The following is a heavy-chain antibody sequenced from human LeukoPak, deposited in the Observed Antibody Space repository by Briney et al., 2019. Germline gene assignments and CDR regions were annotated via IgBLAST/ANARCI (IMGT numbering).Heavy chain of an antibody. CDR3: ARGSVAGSFYYYYYMDV. CDR2: IYYSGCT. V-gene: IGHV4-59*01. CDR1: GGSISSYY. J-gene: IGHJ6*03. Sequence: SETLSLTCTVSGGSISSYYWSWIRQPPGKGLEWIGYIYYSGCTNYNPSLKSRVTISVDTSKNQFSLKLSSVTAADTAVYYCARGSVAGSFYYYYYMDVWGKGTTVTVSS. D-gene: IGHD2-15*01.